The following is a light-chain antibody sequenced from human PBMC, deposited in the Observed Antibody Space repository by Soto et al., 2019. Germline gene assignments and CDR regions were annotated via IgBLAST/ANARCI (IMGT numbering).Light chain of an antibody. J-gene: IGKJ1*01. CDR2: DAS. CDR3: QQYDSYSWT. CDR1: QSVSTR. V-gene: IGKV1-5*02. Sequence: DIQMTRSPSSLSAYVGDRVTIICRASQSVSTRLAWYQQKPGKAPKVLIYDASSLDRGVPSRFSGSGSGTELILTISSLQPDDFATYYCQQYDSYSWTFGQGSMVDVK.